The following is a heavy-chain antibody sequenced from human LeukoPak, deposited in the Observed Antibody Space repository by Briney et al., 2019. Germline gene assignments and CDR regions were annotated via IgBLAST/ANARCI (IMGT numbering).Heavy chain of an antibody. D-gene: IGHD6-13*01. CDR3: ARAGGSSWA. Sequence: SETLSLTCAVYGGSFSGYYWSWIRQPPGKGLEWIGEINHSGSTNYNPSLKSRVTISVDTSKNQFSLKLSSVTAADTAVYYCARAGGSSWAWGQGTLVTVSS. CDR2: INHSGST. V-gene: IGHV4-34*01. CDR1: GGSFSGYY. J-gene: IGHJ5*02.